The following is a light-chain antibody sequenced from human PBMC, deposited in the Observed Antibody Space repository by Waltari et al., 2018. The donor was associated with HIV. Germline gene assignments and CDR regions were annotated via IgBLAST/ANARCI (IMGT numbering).Light chain of an antibody. J-gene: IGKJ1*01. CDR3: QQYKYWPET. Sequence: EVVLTQAPSTLSVSLGEGASLSCRASQNITNKLGWYQQKAGQAHRLIIYDASRRATAIPDRFSGSGSGTEFNLTISRLVFEDVAVYVCQQYKYWPETFGQGTKVEIK. CDR1: QNITNK. CDR2: DAS. V-gene: IGKV3D-15*01.